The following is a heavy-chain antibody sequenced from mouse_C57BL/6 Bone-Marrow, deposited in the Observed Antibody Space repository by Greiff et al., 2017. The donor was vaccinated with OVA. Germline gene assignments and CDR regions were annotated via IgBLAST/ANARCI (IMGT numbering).Heavy chain of an antibody. CDR3: ARDDGYLYYAMDY. CDR1: GYTFTSYW. CDR2: IDPSASYT. V-gene: IGHV1-69*01. Sequence: VQLQQPGAELVMPGASVKLSCKASGYTFTSYWMHWVKQRPGQGLEWIGEIDPSASYTNYNQQFKGKSTLTVDKSSSTAYMQLSSLTSEDSAVYYCARDDGYLYYAMDYWGQGTSVTVSS. D-gene: IGHD2-3*01. J-gene: IGHJ4*01.